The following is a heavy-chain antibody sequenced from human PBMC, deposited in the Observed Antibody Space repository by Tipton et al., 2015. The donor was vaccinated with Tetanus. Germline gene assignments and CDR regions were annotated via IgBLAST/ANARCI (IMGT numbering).Heavy chain of an antibody. D-gene: IGHD1-20*01. Sequence: TLSLTCTVSGGSMSSSSYFWAWIRQPPGKGLEWIGSIYYTGNTYYNSSLKSRVTISVDTSKNQFSLKLTSVTAADTSVYYCARHTSNWKALGFDPWGQGTLVTVSS. CDR3: ARHTSNWKALGFDP. V-gene: IGHV4-39*01. CDR1: GGSMSSSSYF. J-gene: IGHJ5*02. CDR2: IYYTGNT.